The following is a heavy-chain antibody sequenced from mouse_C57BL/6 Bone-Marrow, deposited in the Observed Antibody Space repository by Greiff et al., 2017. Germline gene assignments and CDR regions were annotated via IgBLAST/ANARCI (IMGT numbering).Heavy chain of an antibody. V-gene: IGHV1-7*01. Sequence: QVQLQQSGAELAKPGASVKLSCTASGYTFTSYWMPWVKQRPGQGLEWIGYINPSSGYTKYNQKVKDKATLTADKSSSTAYMQLSSLTYEDAAVYYCARAAYYIRYWGQGTTLTVSS. J-gene: IGHJ2*01. CDR3: ARAAYYIRY. D-gene: IGHD2-12*01. CDR1: GYTFTSYW. CDR2: INPSSGYT.